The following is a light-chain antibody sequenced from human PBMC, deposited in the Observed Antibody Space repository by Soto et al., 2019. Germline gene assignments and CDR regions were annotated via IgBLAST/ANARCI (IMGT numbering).Light chain of an antibody. J-gene: IGKJ1*01. CDR1: QSISNH. V-gene: IGKV1-39*01. CDR2: AAS. CDR3: QQSYSSPPT. Sequence: DIQMTQSPSSLSASVEDRVIITCRASQSISNHLNWYQQKPGKAPKLLIFAASSLQSEVPSRFSGSRSGPDFTLIISSLQPEDFATYYCQQSYSSPPTFGQGTKVDIK.